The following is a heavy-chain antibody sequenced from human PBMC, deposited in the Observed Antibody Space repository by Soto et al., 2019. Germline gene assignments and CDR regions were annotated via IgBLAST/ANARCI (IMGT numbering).Heavy chain of an antibody. V-gene: IGHV4-39*01. CDR1: GGSISSSSYY. CDR2: IYYSGST. CDR3: ARQDYYDSSGYYYFDY. J-gene: IGHJ4*02. Sequence: SETLSLTCTVSGGSISSSSYYWGWIRQPPGKGLEWIGSIYYSGSTYYNPSLKSRVTISVDTSKNQFSLKLSFVTAADTAVYYCARQDYYDSSGYYYFDYWGQGTLVTVSS. D-gene: IGHD3-22*01.